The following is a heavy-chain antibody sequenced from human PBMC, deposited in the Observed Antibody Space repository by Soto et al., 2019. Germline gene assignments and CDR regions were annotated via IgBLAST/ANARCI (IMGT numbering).Heavy chain of an antibody. J-gene: IGHJ6*02. CDR2: ILGDGGTT. CDR1: GFSFSKYT. Sequence: GGSLRLSCSASGFSFSKYTMHLVRQAPGKGLEFVSAILGDGGTTYYADSVKGRFAISRDNSKNTLSLQMSSLRTEDTAVYYCVKDSHLMGVWGQGTSVTVSS. V-gene: IGHV3-64D*08. CDR3: VKDSHLMGV.